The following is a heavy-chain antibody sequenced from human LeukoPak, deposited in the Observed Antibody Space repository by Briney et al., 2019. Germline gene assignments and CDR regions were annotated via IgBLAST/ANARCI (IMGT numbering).Heavy chain of an antibody. D-gene: IGHD6-19*01. V-gene: IGHV3-30*04. CDR3: ARAPSYSSGWYNWFDP. CDR2: ISYDGSNK. Sequence: PGGSLRLSCAASGFTFSSYAMHWVRKAPGKGLEWVAVISYDGSNKYYADSVKGRFTISRDNSKNTLYLQMNSLRAEDTAVYYCARAPSYSSGWYNWFDPWGQGTLVTVSS. J-gene: IGHJ5*02. CDR1: GFTFSSYA.